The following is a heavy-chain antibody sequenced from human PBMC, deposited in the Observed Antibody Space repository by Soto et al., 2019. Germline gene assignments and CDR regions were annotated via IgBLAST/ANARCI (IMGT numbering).Heavy chain of an antibody. V-gene: IGHV3-74*01. D-gene: IGHD4-17*01. CDR3: AKEGDYGDDASEIWFDS. Sequence: EVQLVESGGGLVQPGGSLRLSCAASGFTFFAYWIHWVRQVPGKGLVWVSRINSDGSHTNYADSVRGRFTISRDNSKNTVYLQMKSLAAEDTAVYYCAKEGDYGDDASEIWFDSWGQGSLVTVSS. CDR2: INSDGSHT. J-gene: IGHJ5*01. CDR1: GFTFFAYW.